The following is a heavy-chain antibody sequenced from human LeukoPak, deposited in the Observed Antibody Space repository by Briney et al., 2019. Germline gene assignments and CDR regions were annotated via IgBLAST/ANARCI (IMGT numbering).Heavy chain of an antibody. CDR1: GGTFSSYA. Sequence: GASVKVSCKASGGTFSSYAISWVRQAPGQGLEWMGRIIPILGIANYAQKFQGRVTITADKSTSTAYMELGSLRSEDTAVYYCARDTTDSSSSNYDYVWGSYRPIAAFDYWGQGTLVTVSS. CDR3: ARDTTDSSSSNYDYVWGSYRPIAAFDY. V-gene: IGHV1-69*04. J-gene: IGHJ4*02. D-gene: IGHD3-16*02. CDR2: IIPILGIA.